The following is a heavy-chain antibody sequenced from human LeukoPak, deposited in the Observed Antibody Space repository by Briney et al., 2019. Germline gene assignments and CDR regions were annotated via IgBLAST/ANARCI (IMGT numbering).Heavy chain of an antibody. CDR1: GFSFNSYA. CDR3: ARGGTTGNWFDP. Sequence: PEGSLRLSCVASGFSFNSYAMHWVRQTPGKGLEWVATIWHDGSDRRYVDSVRGRFTISRDNSKDTVYLQMSDVRVEDTAIYYCARGGTTGNWFDPWGQGILVTVSS. CDR2: IWHDGSDR. D-gene: IGHD3-16*01. V-gene: IGHV3-33*01. J-gene: IGHJ5*02.